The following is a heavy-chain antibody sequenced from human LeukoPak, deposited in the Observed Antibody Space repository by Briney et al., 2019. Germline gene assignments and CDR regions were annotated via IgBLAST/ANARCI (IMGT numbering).Heavy chain of an antibody. D-gene: IGHD6-13*01. CDR2: IWYDGSSK. V-gene: IGHV3-33*01. CDR1: GFTFSSYA. J-gene: IGHJ4*02. CDR3: ARDPPTRQYTNSFSLDY. Sequence: QPGGSLRLSCAASGFTFSSYAMHWVRQAPGKGLQWVAVIWYDGSSKYYADSVNGRFTISRDNSKNTLYLQMNSLRAEDTAVYYCARDPPTRQYTNSFSLDYWGQGTLVTVSS.